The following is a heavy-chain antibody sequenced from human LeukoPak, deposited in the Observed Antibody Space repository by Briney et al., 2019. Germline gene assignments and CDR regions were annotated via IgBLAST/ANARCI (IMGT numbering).Heavy chain of an antibody. V-gene: IGHV5-51*01. J-gene: IGHJ4*02. CDR2: IYPGDSDT. D-gene: IGHD3-16*01. CDR3: ARYEDSFYFHY. Sequence: PGESLKISCKGSGYNFTSSWIGWVSQMPGKGLEWMGIIYPGDSDTRYSPSFQGQVTISADKSISTAYLQWSSLKASDTAMYYCARYEDSFYFHYWGQGTLVTVSS. CDR1: GYNFTSSW.